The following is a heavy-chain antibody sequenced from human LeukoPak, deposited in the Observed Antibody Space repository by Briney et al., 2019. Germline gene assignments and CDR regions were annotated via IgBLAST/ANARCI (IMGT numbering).Heavy chain of an antibody. CDR1: GGSISSGNYY. D-gene: IGHD2-2*01. J-gene: IGHJ4*02. CDR2: ISQGGST. Sequence: SETLSLTCTVSGGSISSGNYYWSWIRQPPGKGLEWIGYISQGGSTYYNPSLKSRVSISADRSKNQFSLKLSSVTAADTAVYYCAREIGSTSPIDYWGQGTLVTVSS. CDR3: AREIGSTSPIDY. V-gene: IGHV4-30-2*01.